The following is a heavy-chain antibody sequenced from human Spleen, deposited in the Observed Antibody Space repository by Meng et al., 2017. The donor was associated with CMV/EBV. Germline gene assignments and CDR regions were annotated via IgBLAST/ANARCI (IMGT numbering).Heavy chain of an antibody. Sequence: KVSCKGSGYSLSTYWIGWVRQMPGKGLEWIGFIYPGDSDTRDSPSFQGQVTISADKSITTAYLQWSSLKASDTAMYYCARLAAYGVKNIDYWGQGTLVTVSS. V-gene: IGHV5-51*01. J-gene: IGHJ4*02. D-gene: IGHD4-23*01. CDR3: ARLAAYGVKNIDY. CDR2: IYPGDSDT. CDR1: GYSLSTYW.